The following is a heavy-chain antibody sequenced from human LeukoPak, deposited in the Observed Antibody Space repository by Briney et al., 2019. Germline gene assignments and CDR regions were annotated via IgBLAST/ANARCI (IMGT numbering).Heavy chain of an antibody. CDR2: IYHSGST. D-gene: IGHD5-18*01. J-gene: IGHJ4*02. V-gene: IGHV4-38-2*01. CDR1: GYSISSGYY. CDR3: ARYSYVYYFDY. Sequence: PSETLSLTCAVSGYSISSGYYWGRIRQPPGKGLEWIGSIYHSGSTYYNSSLKSRVTISVDTSKNQFSLKLSSVTAADTAVYYCARYSYVYYFDYWGQGTLVTVSS.